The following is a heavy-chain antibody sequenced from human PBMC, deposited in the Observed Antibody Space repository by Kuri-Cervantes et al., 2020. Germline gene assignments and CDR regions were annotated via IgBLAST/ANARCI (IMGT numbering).Heavy chain of an antibody. CDR1: GYTFTSYG. CDR2: ISAYNGNT. CDR3: ARVRYYYDSSGYTSDY. D-gene: IGHD3-22*01. Sequence: ASVKVSCKASGYTFTSYGISWARQAPGQGLEWMGWISAYNGNTNYAQKLQGRVTMTTDTSTSTAYMELRSLRSDDTAVYYCARVRYYYDSSGYTSDYWGQGTLVTVSS. V-gene: IGHV1-18*01. J-gene: IGHJ4*02.